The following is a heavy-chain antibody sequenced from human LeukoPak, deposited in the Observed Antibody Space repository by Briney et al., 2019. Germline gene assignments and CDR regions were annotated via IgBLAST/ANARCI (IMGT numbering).Heavy chain of an antibody. V-gene: IGHV3-23*01. J-gene: IGHJ5*02. Sequence: PGGSLRLSCAASGITFSSYAMSWVRQAPGKGLEWVSAISGSGGSTYYADSVKGRFTISRDNSKNTLYLQMNSLRAEDTAVYYCAKDRGYCSSTSCYNWFDPWGQGTLVTVSS. CDR3: AKDRGYCSSTSCYNWFDP. CDR2: ISGSGGST. D-gene: IGHD2-2*01. CDR1: GITFSSYA.